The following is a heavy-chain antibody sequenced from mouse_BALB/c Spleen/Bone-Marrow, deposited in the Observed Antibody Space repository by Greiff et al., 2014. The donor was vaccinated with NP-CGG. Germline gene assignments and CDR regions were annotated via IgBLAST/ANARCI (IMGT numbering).Heavy chain of an antibody. CDR2: INPYNDYT. D-gene: IGHD1-3*01. CDR1: GYTFTSHH. Sequence: VQLQQSGAELVRPGASVKIFCKAFGYTFTSHHINWVKQRPGQGLDWIGYINPYNDYTSYNQKFKGKATLTVDKSPSTAYMELSSLTSEDSAVYYCFLYTYYAMDYWGQGTSVTASS. J-gene: IGHJ4*01. CDR3: FLYTYYAMDY. V-gene: IGHV1S45*01.